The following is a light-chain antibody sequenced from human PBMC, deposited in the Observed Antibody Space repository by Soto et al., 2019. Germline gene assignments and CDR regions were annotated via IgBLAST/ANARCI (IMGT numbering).Light chain of an antibody. CDR3: HQYDSWT. CDR1: QSFNSIY. V-gene: IGKV3-20*01. CDR2: GAS. Sequence: IVLTQSPGTLSLSPGERATLSCRASQSFNSIYLAWYQQKPGQAPRLLIYGASSRATGIPDRFSGSGSGTDFTLTISRLEPEDFAVYYCHQYDSWTFGQGTMVDVK. J-gene: IGKJ1*01.